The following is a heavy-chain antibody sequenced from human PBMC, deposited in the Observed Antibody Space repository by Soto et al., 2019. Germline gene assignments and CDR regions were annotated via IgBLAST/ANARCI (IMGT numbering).Heavy chain of an antibody. J-gene: IGHJ4*02. V-gene: IGHV3-30*18. Sequence: PGGSLRLSCAASGFTFSSYGMHWVRQAPGKGLEWVAVISYDGSNKYYADSVKGRFTISRDNSKNTLYLQMNSLRAEDTAVYYCAKTKTGNFDYWGQGTLVTVSS. CDR2: ISYDGSNK. CDR1: GFTFSSYG. CDR3: AKTKTGNFDY. D-gene: IGHD1-1*01.